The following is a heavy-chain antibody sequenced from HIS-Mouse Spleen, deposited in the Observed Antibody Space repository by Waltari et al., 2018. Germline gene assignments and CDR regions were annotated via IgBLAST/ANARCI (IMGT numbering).Heavy chain of an antibody. CDR1: GFTSSRYA. Sequence: QVQLVASGGGVVQPGRSLRLSCAAPGFTSSRYAMHWVRQAPGKGLEWVAVISYDGSNKYYADSVKGRFTISRDNSKNTLYLQMNSLRAEDTAVYYCARRRSYFDYWGQGTLVTVSS. CDR2: ISYDGSNK. J-gene: IGHJ4*02. V-gene: IGHV3-30-3*01. CDR3: ARRRSYFDY.